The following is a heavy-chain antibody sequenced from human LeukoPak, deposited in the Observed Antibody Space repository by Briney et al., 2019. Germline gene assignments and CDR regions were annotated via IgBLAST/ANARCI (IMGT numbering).Heavy chain of an antibody. CDR3: ARDEIPPYYYDSSGYFDY. CDR2: ISSSSSHI. D-gene: IGHD3-22*01. V-gene: IGHV3-21*01. J-gene: IGHJ4*02. Sequence: PGGSLRLSCAASGFTFSSYSMNWVRQAPGKGLEWVSSISSSSSHIYYADSVKGRFTISRDNAKNSLYLQMNSLRAEDTAVYYCARDEIPPYYYDSSGYFDYWGQGTLVTVSS. CDR1: GFTFSSYS.